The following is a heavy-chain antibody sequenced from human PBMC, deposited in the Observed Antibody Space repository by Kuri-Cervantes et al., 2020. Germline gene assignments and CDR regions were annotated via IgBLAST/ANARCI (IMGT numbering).Heavy chain of an antibody. D-gene: IGHD2-2*01. Sequence: ASVKVSCKASGYTFTSYYMHWVRQAPGQGLEWMGIINPSGGSTSYAQKFQGRVTMTRDTSTSTVYMELSSLRSEDTAVYYCARVGCSSTSCYHERKDAFDIWGQGTMVTVSS. J-gene: IGHJ3*02. CDR1: GYTFTSYY. CDR3: ARVGCSSTSCYHERKDAFDI. CDR2: INPSGGST. V-gene: IGHV1-46*01.